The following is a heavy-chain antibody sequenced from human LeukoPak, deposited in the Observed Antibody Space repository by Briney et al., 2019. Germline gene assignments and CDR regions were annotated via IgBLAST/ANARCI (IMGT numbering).Heavy chain of an antibody. D-gene: IGHD6-13*01. CDR2: ISSDGGTK. Sequence: GGSLRLSCAASGFTFSSYPMHWVRQAPGKGVEWLAVISSDGGTKYYADSVQGRFTVSRDNSQNTLSLQMNSLRPQDTAVFNCARKGSSSWYGGGWAYWGQGVLVTVSS. CDR3: ARKGSSSWYGGGWAY. J-gene: IGHJ4*02. V-gene: IGHV3-30-3*01. CDR1: GFTFSSYP.